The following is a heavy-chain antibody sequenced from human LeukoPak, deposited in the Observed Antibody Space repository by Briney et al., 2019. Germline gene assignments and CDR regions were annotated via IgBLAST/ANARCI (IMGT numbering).Heavy chain of an antibody. CDR1: GGSISDYY. V-gene: IGHV4-59*01. J-gene: IGHJ4*02. CDR3: AKERAGYTNPYYFDY. CDR2: ILGSGSS. D-gene: IGHD3-16*02. Sequence: SETLSLTCTVSGGSISDYYWSWIRQPPGKGLEWIGWILGSGSSNYNPSLKSRLTISVDTSKNQFSLKLTSATAADTAVYYCAKERAGYTNPYYFDYWGQGTLVTVSS.